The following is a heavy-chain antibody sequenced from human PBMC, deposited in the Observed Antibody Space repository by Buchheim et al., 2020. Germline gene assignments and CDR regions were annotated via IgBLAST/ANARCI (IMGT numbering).Heavy chain of an antibody. J-gene: IGHJ4*02. D-gene: IGHD1-1*01. CDR1: GFTFSSYG. V-gene: IGHV3-30*18. CDR2: ISYDGSNK. Sequence: QVQLVESGGGVVQPGRSLRLSCAASGFTFSSYGMHWVRQAPGKGLGWVAVISYDGSNKYYADSVKGRLPISRENSKNTRSLQMNSLRAEDTAVYYCAKGRNWNDVLIDYWGQGTL. CDR3: AKGRNWNDVLIDY.